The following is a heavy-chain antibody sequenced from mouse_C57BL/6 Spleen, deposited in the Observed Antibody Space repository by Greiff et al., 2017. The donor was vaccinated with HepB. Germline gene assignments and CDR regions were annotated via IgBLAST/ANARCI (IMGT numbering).Heavy chain of an antibody. CDR3: ARGGDDSYFDY. J-gene: IGHJ2*01. CDR1: GYTFTSYW. V-gene: IGHV1-69*01. Sequence: QVQLQQPGAELVMPGASVKLSCKASGYTFTSYWMHWVKQRPGQGLEWIGEIDPSDSYTNYNQKFKGKSTLTVDKSSSTAYMQLSSLTSEDSAVYYCARGGDDSYFDYWGQGTTLTVSS. D-gene: IGHD2-4*01. CDR2: IDPSDSYT.